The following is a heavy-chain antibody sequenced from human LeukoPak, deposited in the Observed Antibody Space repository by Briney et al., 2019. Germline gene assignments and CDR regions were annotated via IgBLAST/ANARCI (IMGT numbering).Heavy chain of an antibody. V-gene: IGHV3-21*01. D-gene: IGHD2-2*01. CDR1: GFTFDDYA. Sequence: GRSLRLSCAASGFTFDDYAMHWVRQAPGKGLEWVSSISSSSSYIYYADSVKGRFTISRDNAKNSLYLQMNSLRAEDTAVYYCARTSFDYCSSSTCSSDYWGQGTLVTVSS. CDR2: ISSSSSYI. CDR3: ARTSFDYCSSSTCSSDY. J-gene: IGHJ4*02.